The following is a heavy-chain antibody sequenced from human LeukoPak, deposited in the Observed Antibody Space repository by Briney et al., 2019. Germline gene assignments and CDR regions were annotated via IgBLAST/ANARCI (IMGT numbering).Heavy chain of an antibody. D-gene: IGHD5-12*01. J-gene: IGHJ4*02. V-gene: IGHV1-46*01. CDR3: ARFAVHRRLIVTSQFGLDY. Sequence: ASVKVSCKASGYIFTSYYMHWVRQAPGQGLEWMGVINPSGGTTNYAQKLQGRVTMTRDTSTSTVYMELSSLRSEDTAVYYCARFAVHRRLIVTSQFGLDYWGQGTLVTVSS. CDR2: INPSGGTT. CDR1: GYIFTSYY.